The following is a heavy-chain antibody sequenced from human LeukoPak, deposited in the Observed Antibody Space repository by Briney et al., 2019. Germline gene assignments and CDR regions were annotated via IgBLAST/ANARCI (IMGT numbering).Heavy chain of an antibody. CDR2: ISSSGSTI. V-gene: IGHV3-11*01. CDR1: GFTFSDYY. Sequence: GGSLRLSCAASGFTFSDYYMSWIRQAPGKGLEWVSYISSSGSTIYYADSVKGRFTISRDNAKNSLYLQMNSLRAEDTAAYYCARAGSSGYLNFDYWGQGTLVTVSS. J-gene: IGHJ4*02. D-gene: IGHD3-22*01. CDR3: ARAGSSGYLNFDY.